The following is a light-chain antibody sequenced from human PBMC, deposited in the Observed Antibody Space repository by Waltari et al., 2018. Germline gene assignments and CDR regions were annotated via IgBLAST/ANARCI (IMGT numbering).Light chain of an antibody. CDR2: EAS. Sequence: ILLTQSPATLSLSPGDTATLSCRASQSVSSHLAWYQQKPGQAPRLLIYEASKTATGIPARFSGSGSGTDFTLTITSLEPEDFAVFFCQQRSNWPSFGPGTKVEIK. CDR3: QQRSNWPS. CDR1: QSVSSH. J-gene: IGKJ1*01. V-gene: IGKV3-11*01.